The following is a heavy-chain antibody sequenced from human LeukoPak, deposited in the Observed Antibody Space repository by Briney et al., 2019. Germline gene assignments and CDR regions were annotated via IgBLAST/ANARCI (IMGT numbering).Heavy chain of an antibody. D-gene: IGHD5-12*01. CDR1: GFTFSSYA. V-gene: IGHV3-30-3*01. CDR2: ISYDGSNK. J-gene: IGHJ4*02. Sequence: PGRSLRLSCAASGFTFSSYAMHWVRQAPGKGLEWVAVISYDGSNKYYADSVKGRFTISRDNSKNTLYLQMNTLRVEDTAVYYCAQGGATISDYWGQGTLVTVSS. CDR3: AQGGATISDY.